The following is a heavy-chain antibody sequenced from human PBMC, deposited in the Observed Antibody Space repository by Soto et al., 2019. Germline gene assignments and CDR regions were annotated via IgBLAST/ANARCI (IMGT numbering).Heavy chain of an antibody. V-gene: IGHV3-33*01. CDR1: GFTFSTYG. J-gene: IGHJ5*02. D-gene: IGHD1-26*01. CDR2: IWYDGSNK. Sequence: GWSLRLSCAASGFTFSTYGIHWVRHAPGKGLEWVAVIWYDGSNKYYADSVKGRFTISRDNSKNTLYLQMNSLGAEDTAVYYCARHRTYSGSFEPHVDPCRKGTMVTV. CDR3: ARHRTYSGSFEPHVDP.